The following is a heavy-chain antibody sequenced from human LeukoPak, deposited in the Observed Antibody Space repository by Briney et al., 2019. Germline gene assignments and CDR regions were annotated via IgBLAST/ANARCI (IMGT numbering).Heavy chain of an antibody. Sequence: ASVKVPCKASGYTFTSYYMHWVRQAPGQGLEWKGIINPSGGSTSYAQKFQGRVTMTRDTSTSTVYMELSSLRSEDTAVYYCARDRAHYYDSSGYGFDYWGQGTLVTVPS. CDR2: INPSGGST. V-gene: IGHV1-46*01. D-gene: IGHD3-22*01. CDR1: GYTFTSYY. J-gene: IGHJ4*02. CDR3: ARDRAHYYDSSGYGFDY.